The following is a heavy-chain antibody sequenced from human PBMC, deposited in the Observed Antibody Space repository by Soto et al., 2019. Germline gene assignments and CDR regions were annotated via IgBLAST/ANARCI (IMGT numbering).Heavy chain of an antibody. Sequence: PGGSLRLSCAASGFTFSDYYMSWIRQAPGKGLEWVSYISSSGSTIYYADSVKGRFTISRDNAKNSLYLQMNSLRAEDTAVYYCASLDDWTVDGWYGDYWGQGTLVTVSS. CDR3: ASLDDWTVDGWYGDY. D-gene: IGHD6-19*01. CDR2: ISSSGSTI. V-gene: IGHV3-11*01. CDR1: GFTFSDYY. J-gene: IGHJ4*02.